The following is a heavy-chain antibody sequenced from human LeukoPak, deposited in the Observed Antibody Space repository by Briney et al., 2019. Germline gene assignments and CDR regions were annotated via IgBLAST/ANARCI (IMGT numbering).Heavy chain of an antibody. CDR2: ISSSGSYT. J-gene: IGHJ4*02. D-gene: IGHD5-24*01. Sequence: KTGGSLRLSCAASGFTFSDYYMSWIRQAPGKGLEWVSYISSSGSYTNYADSVKGRFTISRDNAKNSLYLQMNSLRAEDTAVYYCARDVDREMANFDYWGQGTLVTVSS. CDR1: GFTFSDYY. CDR3: ARDVDREMANFDY. V-gene: IGHV3-11*06.